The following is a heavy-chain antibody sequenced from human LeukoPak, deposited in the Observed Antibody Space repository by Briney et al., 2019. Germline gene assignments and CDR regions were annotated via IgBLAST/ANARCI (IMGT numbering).Heavy chain of an antibody. CDR3: ARDNYYDSSGYYYVREFDY. V-gene: IGHV1-18*01. Sequence: ASVKVSCKASGYTFTSYGISWVRQAPGQGLEWMGWISAYNGNTNYAQKLQGRVTMTTDTSTSTAYMELRSLRSDDTAVYYCARDNYYDSSGYYYVREFDYWGQGTLATVSS. J-gene: IGHJ4*02. CDR1: GYTFTSYG. CDR2: ISAYNGNT. D-gene: IGHD3-22*01.